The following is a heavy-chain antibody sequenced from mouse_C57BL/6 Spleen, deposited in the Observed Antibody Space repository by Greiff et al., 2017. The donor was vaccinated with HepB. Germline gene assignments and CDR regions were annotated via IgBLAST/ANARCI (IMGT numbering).Heavy chain of an antibody. Sequence: QVQLKDSGAELARPGASVKMSCKASGYTFTSYTMHWVKQRPGQGLEWIGYINPSSGYTKYNQKFKDKATLTADKSSSTAYMQLSSLTSEDSAVYYCATTGAYYAMDYWGQGTSVTVSS. J-gene: IGHJ4*01. D-gene: IGHD4-1*02. CDR2: INPSSGYT. CDR1: GYTFTSYT. CDR3: ATTGAYYAMDY. V-gene: IGHV1-4*01.